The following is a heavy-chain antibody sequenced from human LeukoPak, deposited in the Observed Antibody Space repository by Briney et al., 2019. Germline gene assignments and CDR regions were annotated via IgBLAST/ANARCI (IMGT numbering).Heavy chain of an antibody. CDR3: ARDHGQTGYDF. J-gene: IGHJ4*02. CDR1: GDTFTDYY. D-gene: IGHD1-1*01. CDR2: INPNSGGT. Sequence: GASVKVSCKASGDTFTDYYMHWVRQAPGQGLEWMGWINPNSGGTYYGQNFQDRVTMTRDTSISTAYMELSGLRFDDTAVYYCARDHGQTGYDFWGQGTLVTVSS. V-gene: IGHV1-2*02.